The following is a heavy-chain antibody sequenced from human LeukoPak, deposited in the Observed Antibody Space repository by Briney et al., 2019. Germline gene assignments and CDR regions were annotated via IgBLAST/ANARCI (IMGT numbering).Heavy chain of an antibody. V-gene: IGHV4-34*01. CDR1: GGSFSGYY. D-gene: IGHD3-22*01. CDR3: ARGLRYDSSGYYYSRMGYYFDY. J-gene: IGHJ4*02. CDR2: INHSGST. Sequence: SETLSLTCAVYGGSFSGYYWSWIRQPPGKGPEWIGEINHSGSTNYNPSLKSRVTISVDTSKNQFSLKLSSVTAADTAVYYCARGLRYDSSGYYYSRMGYYFDYWGRGTLVTVSS.